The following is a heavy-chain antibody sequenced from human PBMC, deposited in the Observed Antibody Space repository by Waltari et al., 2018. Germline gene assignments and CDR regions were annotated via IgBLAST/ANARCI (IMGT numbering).Heavy chain of an antibody. CDR3: ARGQGY. Sequence: QVQLQESGPGLVKPSETLSLTCAGSGYSISTDYYWVWIRQPPGKGLEWIGNIHHSGSTYYHPALRSRVTISLDASKNQCSLELSSLTADDTAVYYCARGQGYWGQGTLVTVSS. CDR1: GYSISTDYY. CDR2: IHHSGST. V-gene: IGHV4-38-2*01. J-gene: IGHJ4*02.